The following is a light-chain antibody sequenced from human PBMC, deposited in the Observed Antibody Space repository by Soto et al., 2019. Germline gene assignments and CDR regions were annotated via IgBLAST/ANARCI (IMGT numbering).Light chain of an antibody. J-gene: IGLJ1*01. V-gene: IGLV1-40*01. CDR3: CSYAGSSTFV. CDR2: GNS. CDR1: SSNIGAGYD. Sequence: QSVLTQPPSVSGAPGQRVTISCTGSSSNIGAGYDVHWYQQLPGTAPKLLIYGNSNRPSGVPDRFSGSKSGTSASLAITGLQAEDEADYYCCSYAGSSTFVFGTATKLTVL.